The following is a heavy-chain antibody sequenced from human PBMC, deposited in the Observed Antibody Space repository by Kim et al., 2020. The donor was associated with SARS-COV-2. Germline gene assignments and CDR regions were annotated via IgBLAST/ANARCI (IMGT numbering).Heavy chain of an antibody. D-gene: IGHD3-10*01. CDR3: ATGFVLDGSLRPNYYYYYGMDV. Sequence: ASVKVSCKVSGYTLTELSMHGVRQAPGKGLEWMGGFDPEDGETIYAQKFQGRVTMTEDTSTDTAYMELSSLRSEDTAVYYCATGFVLDGSLRPNYYYYYGMDVWGQGTTVTVSS. J-gene: IGHJ6*02. CDR1: GYTLTELS. V-gene: IGHV1-24*01. CDR2: FDPEDGET.